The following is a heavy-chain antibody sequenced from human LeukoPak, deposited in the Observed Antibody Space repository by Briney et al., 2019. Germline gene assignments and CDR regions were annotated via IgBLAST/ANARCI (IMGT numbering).Heavy chain of an antibody. V-gene: IGHV1-18*01. Sequence: EASVKVSCKASGYTFTSYGISWVRQAPGQGLEWMGWISAYNGNTNYAQKLQGRVTMTTDTSTSTAYMELRSLRSDDTAVYYCARDAKKPGYSMFVFWFDPWGQGTLVTVSS. J-gene: IGHJ5*02. CDR2: ISAYNGNT. CDR3: ARDAKKPGYSMFVFWFDP. D-gene: IGHD6-13*01. CDR1: GYTFTSYG.